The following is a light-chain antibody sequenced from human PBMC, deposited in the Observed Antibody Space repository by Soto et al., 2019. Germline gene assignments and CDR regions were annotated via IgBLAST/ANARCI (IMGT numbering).Light chain of an antibody. Sequence: EIVMTQSPATLSLSPGEKATLSCRASQSVSGSLGWYQQKPGQAPRLIIYDASVRATGIPARFSGSGSGTDFTLTISSLEPEDFAVYYCQEGTYWPAFGGGTKVDI. J-gene: IGKJ4*01. CDR3: QEGTYWPA. CDR1: QSVSGS. V-gene: IGKV3-11*01. CDR2: DAS.